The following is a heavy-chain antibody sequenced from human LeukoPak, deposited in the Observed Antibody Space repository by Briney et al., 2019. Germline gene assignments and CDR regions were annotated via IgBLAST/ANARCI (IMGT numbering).Heavy chain of an antibody. CDR3: AKGAGGDEHYDSSGYFNWFDP. V-gene: IGHV3-48*01. D-gene: IGHD3-22*01. Sequence: GGSLRLSCAASGFTFSSYSMNWVRQAPGKGVEWVSYISSSSSTIYYADSVKGRFTISRDNAKNSLYLQMNSLRAEDTAIYYCAKGAGGDEHYDSSGYFNWFDPWGQGTLVTVSS. J-gene: IGHJ5*02. CDR2: ISSSSSTI. CDR1: GFTFSSYS.